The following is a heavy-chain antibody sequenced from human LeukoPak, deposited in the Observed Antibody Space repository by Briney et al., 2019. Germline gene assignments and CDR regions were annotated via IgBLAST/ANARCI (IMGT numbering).Heavy chain of an antibody. V-gene: IGHV3-13*01. Sequence: GGSLRLSCAASGFTFSSYDMHWVRQATGKGLEWVSAIGTAGDTYYPGSVTGRFTISRDNSKNTLYLQINSLRAEDTAVYYCATDPDSSGYYYPIFDYWGQGTLVTVSS. J-gene: IGHJ4*02. CDR1: GFTFSSYD. CDR2: IGTAGDT. D-gene: IGHD3-22*01. CDR3: ATDPDSSGYYYPIFDY.